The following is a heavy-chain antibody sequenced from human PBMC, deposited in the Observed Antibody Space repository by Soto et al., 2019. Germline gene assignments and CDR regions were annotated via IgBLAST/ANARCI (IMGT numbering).Heavy chain of an antibody. CDR3: ARALVPSTCCAFDR. CDR1: GDSISSYH. CDR2: AYYSGGK. V-gene: IGHV4-59*01. D-gene: IGHD1-26*01. Sequence: PSETLSLTCTVPGDSISSYHWGWIRQPPGKGLEWIGFAYYSGGKYYNPSLESRVTMSTDTSRNQVSLKVKSVTAADTAVYYCARALVPSTCCAFDRWGQGTMVTVSS. J-gene: IGHJ3*01.